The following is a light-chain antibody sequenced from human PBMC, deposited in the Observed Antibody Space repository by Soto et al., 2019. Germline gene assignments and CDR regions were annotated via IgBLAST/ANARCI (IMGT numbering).Light chain of an antibody. CDR3: GAWDRSLSAGV. CDR2: ENN. V-gene: IGLV1-51*02. CDR1: SSNVGNHY. Sequence: QSVLTQPPSVSAAPGQKVSISCSGSSSNVGNHYVSWYQQFPGTAPKLLIYENNKRPSGVPDRFSGSKSGTSATLGITGLQTGDEDDYYCGAWDRSLSAGVFGGGTQLTVL. J-gene: IGLJ3*02.